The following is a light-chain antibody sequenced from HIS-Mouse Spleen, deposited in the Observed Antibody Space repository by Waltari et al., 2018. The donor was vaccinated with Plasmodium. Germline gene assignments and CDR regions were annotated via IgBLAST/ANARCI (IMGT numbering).Light chain of an antibody. CDR1: QGISSY. CDR3: QQLNSYPLT. Sequence: DIPLTQSPSFLSASVGDRLTITCRASQGISSYLAWYQQKPGKAPKLLIYAASTLQSGVPSSFSGSGSGTEFTLTISSLQPEDFATYYCQQLNSYPLTFGGGTKVEIK. CDR2: AAS. V-gene: IGKV1-9*01. J-gene: IGKJ4*01.